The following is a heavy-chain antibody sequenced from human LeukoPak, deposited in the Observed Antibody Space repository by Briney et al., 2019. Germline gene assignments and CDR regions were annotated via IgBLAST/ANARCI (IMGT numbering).Heavy chain of an antibody. J-gene: IGHJ4*02. D-gene: IGHD5-24*01. CDR2: ISYDGSNK. CDR1: GFTFSSYA. Sequence: PGGSLRLSCAASGFTFSSYAMHWVRQAPGKGLEWVAVISYDGSNKYYADSVRGRFTISRDNSKHTVSLQMNSLRAEDTAVYYCAGDGWHGLFTYWGQGTLVTVSS. CDR3: AGDGWHGLFTY. V-gene: IGHV3-30*04.